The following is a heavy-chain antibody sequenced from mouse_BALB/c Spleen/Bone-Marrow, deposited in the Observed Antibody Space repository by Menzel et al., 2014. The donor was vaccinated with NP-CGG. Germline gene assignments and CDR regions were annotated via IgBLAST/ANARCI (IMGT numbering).Heavy chain of an antibody. CDR3: ARYRLGTYFDF. V-gene: IGHV14-3*02. CDR1: GFNIKDTY. D-gene: IGHD2-14*01. J-gene: IGHJ2*01. Sequence: VQLKESGAELVKPGASVKLFCTASGFNIKDTYMHWVKQRPEQGLGWLGRIDPANGNAKYDPKFQGKATITADTSSNTAYLQLSSLTSEDTAVYYCARYRLGTYFDFWGQGTTLTVSS. CDR2: IDPANGNA.